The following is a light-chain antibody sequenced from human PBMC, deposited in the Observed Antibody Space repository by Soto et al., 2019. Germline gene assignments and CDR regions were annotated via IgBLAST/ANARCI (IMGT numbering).Light chain of an antibody. Sequence: EIVMTQSPATLSVSPGERATLSCRASQSVSSNLAWYQQKPGQAPRLPIYGASTRATGIPARFSGSGSGTEFTLTISSLQSEDFAVYYCQQYNNWPLGFGQGTKVEIK. CDR2: GAS. CDR3: QQYNNWPLG. CDR1: QSVSSN. V-gene: IGKV3-15*01. J-gene: IGKJ1*01.